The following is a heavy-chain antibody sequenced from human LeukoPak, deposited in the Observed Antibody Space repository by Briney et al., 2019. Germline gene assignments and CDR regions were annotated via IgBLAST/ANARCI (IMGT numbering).Heavy chain of an antibody. Sequence: SETLSLTCTVSGGSISSYYWSWIRQPAGKGLEWIGRIYTSGSTNYNPSLRSRVTMSVDTSKNQFSLKLSSMTAADTAVYYCARASRGVVPVGGIADPWGQGTLVTVSS. J-gene: IGHJ5*02. CDR1: GGSISSYY. V-gene: IGHV4-4*07. CDR2: IYTSGST. CDR3: ARASRGVVPVGGIADP. D-gene: IGHD2-2*01.